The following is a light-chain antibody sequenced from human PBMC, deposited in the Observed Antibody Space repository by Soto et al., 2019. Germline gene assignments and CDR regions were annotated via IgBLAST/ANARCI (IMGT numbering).Light chain of an antibody. CDR2: EVS. J-gene: IGLJ2*01. CDR1: SSDVGRYNY. CDR3: SSYTGIAAL. V-gene: IGLV2-14*01. Sequence: QSALTQPASVSGSPGQSITISCIGTSSDVGRYNYVSWYQHLPGKAPKLIIYEVSNRPSGVSNRFSASKSGNTASLTISGLQAEDEADYYCSSYTGIAALFGGGTKLTVL.